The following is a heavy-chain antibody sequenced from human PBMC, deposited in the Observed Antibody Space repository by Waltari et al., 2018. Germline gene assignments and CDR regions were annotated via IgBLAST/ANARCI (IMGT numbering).Heavy chain of an antibody. CDR3: ARRSMYYDFWSGYGP. V-gene: IGHV4-34*01. Sequence: QVQLQQWGAGLLKPSETLSLTCAVYGGSFSGYYWSWIRQPPGKGLEWIGEINLCVSTNSNPSLKSRVTISVDTSNNQFSLKLSSVTAADTAVYYCARRSMYYDFWSGYGPWGQGTLVTVSS. J-gene: IGHJ5*02. CDR1: GGSFSGYY. D-gene: IGHD3-3*01. CDR2: INLCVST.